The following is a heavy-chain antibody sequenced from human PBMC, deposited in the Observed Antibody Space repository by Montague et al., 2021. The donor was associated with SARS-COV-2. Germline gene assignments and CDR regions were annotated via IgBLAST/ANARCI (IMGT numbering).Heavy chain of an antibody. CDR1: GGSFSGYY. J-gene: IGHJ6*01. D-gene: IGHD2-15*01. CDR2: INHSGST. V-gene: IGHV4-34*01. Sequence: SETLSLTCAVYGGSFSGYYWSWIRQPPGKGLEWIGEINHSGSTNYNPSLKSRVTISVDTSKNQFSLKLSSVTAADTAVYYCARGSGCSGGRCYSDWDPYYYSGLDLWGQRDHGHRLL. CDR3: ARGSGCSGGRCYSDWDPYYYSGLDL.